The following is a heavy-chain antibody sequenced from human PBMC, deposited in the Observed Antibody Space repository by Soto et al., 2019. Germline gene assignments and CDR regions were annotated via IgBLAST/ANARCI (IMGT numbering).Heavy chain of an antibody. Sequence: GGSLRLSCAASGFTFSSYGMHWVRQAPGKGLEWVAVIWYDGSNKYYADSVKGRFTISRDNSKNTLYLQMNSLRAEDTAVYYCARDWYDFWSGYYPFYYYYGMDVWGQGTTVTLSS. D-gene: IGHD3-3*01. J-gene: IGHJ6*02. CDR2: IWYDGSNK. CDR3: ARDWYDFWSGYYPFYYYYGMDV. CDR1: GFTFSSYG. V-gene: IGHV3-33*01.